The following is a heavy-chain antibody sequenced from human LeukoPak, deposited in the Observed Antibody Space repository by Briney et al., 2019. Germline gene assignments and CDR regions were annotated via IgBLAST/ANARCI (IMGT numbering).Heavy chain of an antibody. J-gene: IGHJ4*02. D-gene: IGHD6-19*01. CDR1: GFSLSTSGIC. V-gene: IGHV2-70*11. Sequence: SGPALVNPTQTLTLTCTFSGFSLSTSGICVSWIRQPPEKALEWLARFDWDNDKYYSTSLKTRLTISTDPSKTPVALTMTNMAPVDTATYYCARIRKSGSGWYYFDYWGQGTLVTVSS. CDR2: FDWDNDK. CDR3: ARIRKSGSGWYYFDY.